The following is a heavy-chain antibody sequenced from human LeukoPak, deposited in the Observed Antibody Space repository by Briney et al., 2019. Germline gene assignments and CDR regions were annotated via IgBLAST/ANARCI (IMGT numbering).Heavy chain of an antibody. V-gene: IGHV1-18*01. J-gene: IGHJ4*02. CDR3: ARSQHGGMATGISDY. CDR1: GYTFTSYG. Sequence: ASVKVSCKASGYTFTSYGISWVRQAPGQGLEWMGWISAHNGNTNYAQKLQGRVTMTTDTSTSTAYMELRSLRSDDTAVYYCARSQHGGMATGISDYWGQGTLVTVSS. CDR2: ISAHNGNT. D-gene: IGHD5-24*01.